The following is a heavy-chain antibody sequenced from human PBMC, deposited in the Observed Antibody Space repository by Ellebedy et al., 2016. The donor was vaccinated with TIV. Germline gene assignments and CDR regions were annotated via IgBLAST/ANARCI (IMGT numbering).Heavy chain of an antibody. V-gene: IGHV1-46*01. CDR1: GYTFTTFY. D-gene: IGHD6-13*01. CDR2: INPGGGHT. Sequence: ASVKVSCKTSGYTFTTFYIHWVRQAPGQGLEWMGIINPGGGHTTYAQKFQDRVTMTRDTSTTTVYMELNGLISEDTAVYYGARDKGGPGAAAGYYFDSWGQGTLVTVSS. J-gene: IGHJ4*01. CDR3: ARDKGGPGAAAGYYFDS.